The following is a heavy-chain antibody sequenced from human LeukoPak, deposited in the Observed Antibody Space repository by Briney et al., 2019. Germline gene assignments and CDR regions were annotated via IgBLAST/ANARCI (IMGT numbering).Heavy chain of an antibody. Sequence: GGSLRLSCAASGFTVSSNYMTWVRQAPGKGLEWVSVIYSGGSTYYADSVKGRFTISRDNSKNTLSLQMNSLRAEDTAVYYCARNSGYDLPFDYWGQGTLVTVSS. V-gene: IGHV3-53*01. CDR2: IYSGGST. D-gene: IGHD5-12*01. CDR1: GFTVSSNY. CDR3: ARNSGYDLPFDY. J-gene: IGHJ4*02.